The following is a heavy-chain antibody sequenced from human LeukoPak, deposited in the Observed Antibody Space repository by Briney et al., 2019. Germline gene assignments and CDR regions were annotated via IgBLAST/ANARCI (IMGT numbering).Heavy chain of an antibody. V-gene: IGHV3-30-3*01. CDR1: GFTFSSYA. CDR3: AKDQYSSGWYFDY. Sequence: GGSLRLSCAASGFTFSSYAMHWVRQAPGKGLEWVAVISYDGSNKYYADSVKGRFTISRDNSKNTLYLQMNSLRAEDTAVYYCAKDQYSSGWYFDYWGQGTLVTVSS. D-gene: IGHD6-19*01. J-gene: IGHJ4*02. CDR2: ISYDGSNK.